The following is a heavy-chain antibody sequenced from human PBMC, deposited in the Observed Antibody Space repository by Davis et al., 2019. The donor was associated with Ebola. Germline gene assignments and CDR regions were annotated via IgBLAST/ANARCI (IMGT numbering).Heavy chain of an antibody. CDR1: GYTFTSYA. D-gene: IGHD6-19*01. CDR2: INAGNGNT. J-gene: IGHJ4*02. V-gene: IGHV1-3*01. CDR3: ARDLRGWYSFDY. Sequence: SVTVSCKASGYTFTSYAMHRVRQPPGQRPAWMGRINAGNGNTKHSQKFQGRVTITRDTSASTAYMELSSLRSEDTAVYYCARDLRGWYSFDYWGQGTLVTVSS.